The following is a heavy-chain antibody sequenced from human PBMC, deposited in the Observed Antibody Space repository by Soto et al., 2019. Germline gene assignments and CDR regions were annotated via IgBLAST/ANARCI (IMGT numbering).Heavy chain of an antibody. J-gene: IGHJ6*02. CDR1: GFTFSTYW. V-gene: IGHV3-7*05. CDR3: ARDWGAPGRGSALGYYYHFGMDV. Sequence: EVQLVESGGGVVQPGGSLRLSCAASGFTFSTYWMNWVRQAPGKGLEWVANIKEDGSEEFYVDSVKGRFTISRDNAKNSPYLDMNSLRGEDTAVYYCARDWGAPGRGSALGYYYHFGMDVWGQGTTVTVPS. CDR2: IKEDGSEE. D-gene: IGHD3-16*01.